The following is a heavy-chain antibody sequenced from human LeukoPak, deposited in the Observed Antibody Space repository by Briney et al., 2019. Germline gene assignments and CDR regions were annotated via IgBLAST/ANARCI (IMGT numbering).Heavy chain of an antibody. D-gene: IGHD2/OR15-2a*01. J-gene: IGHJ4*02. CDR1: GFTFSSYG. CDR2: ISYDGSNK. Sequence: GGSLRLSCAASGFTFSSYGMYWVRQAPGKGLEWVAVISYDGSNKYYADSVKGRSTISRDNSKNTLYLQMNSLRAEDTAVYYCAKENISSPYYFDYWGQGTLVTVSS. CDR3: AKENISSPYYFDY. V-gene: IGHV3-30*18.